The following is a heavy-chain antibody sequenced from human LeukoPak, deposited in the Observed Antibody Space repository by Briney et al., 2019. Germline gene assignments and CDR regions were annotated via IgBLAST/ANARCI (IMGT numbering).Heavy chain of an antibody. V-gene: IGHV3-30-3*01. D-gene: IGHD3-22*01. CDR3: ARDPTTYDSSGYYPGY. J-gene: IGHJ4*02. CDR2: ISYDGSNK. CDR1: GFTFSSYA. Sequence: GGSLRLSCAASGFTFSSYAMHWVRQAPGKGLEWVAVISYDGSNKYYADSVKGRFTISRDDSKNTLYLQMNSLRAEDTAVYYCARDPTTYDSSGYYPGYWGQGTLVTVSS.